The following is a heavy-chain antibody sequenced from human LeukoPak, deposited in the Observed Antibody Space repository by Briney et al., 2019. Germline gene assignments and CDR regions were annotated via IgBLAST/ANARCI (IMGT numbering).Heavy chain of an antibody. J-gene: IGHJ4*02. CDR2: INHSGST. D-gene: IGHD3-3*01. CDR3: ARVGSFGVRDGLY. V-gene: IGHV4-34*01. CDR1: GGSFSGYY. Sequence: SETLSLTCAVYGGSFSGYYWSWIRQPPGKGLEWIGEINHSGSTNYNPSLKSRVTISVDTSKNQFSLRLNSVTAADTAVYYCARVGSFGVRDGLYWGQGTLVTVSS.